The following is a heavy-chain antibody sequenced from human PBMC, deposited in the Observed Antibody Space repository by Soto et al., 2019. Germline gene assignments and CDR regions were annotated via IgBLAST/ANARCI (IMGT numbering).Heavy chain of an antibody. J-gene: IGHJ4*02. CDR2: ISGSGGST. V-gene: IGHV3-23*01. CDR1: GFTFSSYA. D-gene: IGHD3-10*01. CDR3: AMSHYYGPGSPAPGHFDY. Sequence: GGSLRLSCAASGFTFSSYAMSWVRQAPGKGLEWVSAISGSGGSTYYADSVKGRFTISRDNSKNTLYLQMNSLRAEDTAVYYCAMSHYYGPGSPAPGHFDYWGQGTLVTVSS.